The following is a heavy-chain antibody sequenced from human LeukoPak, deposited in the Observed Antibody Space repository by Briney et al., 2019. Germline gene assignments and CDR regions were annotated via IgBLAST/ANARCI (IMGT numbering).Heavy chain of an antibody. CDR2: IYSSGST. Sequence: SDTLSLTCTLSGGSISSYHWSWIRQPAGKGLEWIVRIYSSGSTNYNPSLRSRVPLSVDRSKNQFSLELNSVTAADTAVYYCARDMRVVVGTFDYWGQGTLVTVSS. CDR3: ARDMRVVVGTFDY. J-gene: IGHJ4*02. D-gene: IGHD3-22*01. V-gene: IGHV4-4*07. CDR1: GGSISSYH.